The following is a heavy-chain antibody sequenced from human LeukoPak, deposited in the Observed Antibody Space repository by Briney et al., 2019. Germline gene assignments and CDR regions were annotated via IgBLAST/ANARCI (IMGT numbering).Heavy chain of an antibody. CDR2: INPSGGST. CDR1: GYTFTSYY. D-gene: IGHD2-15*01. J-gene: IGHJ4*02. CDR3: AREACSGGSCYYYFDY. Sequence: ASVKVSCKASGYTFTSYYMHWVRQAPGQGLEWMGIINPSGGSTSYAQKFQGRVTMTRDTSTSTVYMELSSLRSEDTAVCYCAREACSGGSCYYYFDYWGQGTLVTVSS. V-gene: IGHV1-46*01.